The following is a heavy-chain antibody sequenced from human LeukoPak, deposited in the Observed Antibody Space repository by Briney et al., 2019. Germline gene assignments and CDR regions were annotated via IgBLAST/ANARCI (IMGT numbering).Heavy chain of an antibody. CDR3: AKDYRRTTADDMGYYGMDV. V-gene: IGHV3-9*01. J-gene: IGHJ6*02. CDR1: GFTFDDYA. Sequence: PGGSLRLSCAASGFTFDDYAMDWVRQVPGRGLEWVAGVNWSGDSVRYADSVKGRFTISRDKAKTSLYLQMNSLKTEDTALYFCAKDYRRTTADDMGYYGMDVWDQGTTVTVSS. D-gene: IGHD1-1*01. CDR2: VNWSGDSV.